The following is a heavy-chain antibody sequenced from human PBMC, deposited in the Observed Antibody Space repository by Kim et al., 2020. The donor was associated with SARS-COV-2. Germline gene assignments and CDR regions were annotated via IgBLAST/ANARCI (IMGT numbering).Heavy chain of an antibody. CDR3: AKDLTPMVRGVIS. D-gene: IGHD3-10*01. V-gene: IGHV3-9*01. Sequence: ADPVKGRFTISRDNAKNSLFLQMNSLRAEDTALYYCAKDLTPMVRGVISWGQGTLVTVSS. J-gene: IGHJ5*02.